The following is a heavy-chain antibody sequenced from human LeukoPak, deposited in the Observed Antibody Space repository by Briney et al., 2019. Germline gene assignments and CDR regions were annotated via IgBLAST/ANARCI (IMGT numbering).Heavy chain of an antibody. J-gene: IGHJ4*02. V-gene: IGHV1-58*01. CDR3: AAVRGGSGWYPPDY. Sequence: SVKVSCKASGFTFTSSAVQWVRQARGQRLEWIGWIVVGSGNTNYAQKFQGRVTITRDMSTSTAYMELSSLRSEDTAVYYCAAVRGGSGWYPPDYWGQGTLVTVSS. CDR2: IVVGSGNT. D-gene: IGHD6-19*01. CDR1: GFTFTSSA.